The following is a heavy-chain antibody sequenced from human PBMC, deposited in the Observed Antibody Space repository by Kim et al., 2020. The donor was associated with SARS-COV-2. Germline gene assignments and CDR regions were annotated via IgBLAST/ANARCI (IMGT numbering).Heavy chain of an antibody. CDR1: GFTFSSYG. CDR3: ALGGGSTSGGYYYGMDV. J-gene: IGHJ6*02. V-gene: IGHV3-33*01. Sequence: GGSLRLSCAASGFTFSSYGMHWVRQAPGKGLEWVAVIWYDGSNKYYADSVKGRFTISRDNSKNTLYLQMNSLRAEDTAVYYCALGGGSTSGGYYYGMDVWGQGTTVTVSS. CDR2: IWYDGSNK. D-gene: IGHD3-16*01.